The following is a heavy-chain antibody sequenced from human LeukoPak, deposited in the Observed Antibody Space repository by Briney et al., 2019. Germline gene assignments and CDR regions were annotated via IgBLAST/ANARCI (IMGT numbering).Heavy chain of an antibody. V-gene: IGHV1-18*01. CDR2: ISAYNGNT. J-gene: IGHJ5*02. Sequence: ASVKLSCKASGYTFTSYGISWVRQAPGQGLEWMGWISAYNGNTNYAQKLQGRVTMTTDTSTSTAYMELRSLRSDDTAVYYCARDGEFPDYDFWSGPLNWFDPWGQGTLVTVSS. D-gene: IGHD3-3*01. CDR1: GYTFTSYG. CDR3: ARDGEFPDYDFWSGPLNWFDP.